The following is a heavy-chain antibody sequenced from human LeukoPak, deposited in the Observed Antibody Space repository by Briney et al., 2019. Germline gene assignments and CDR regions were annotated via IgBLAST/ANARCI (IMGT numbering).Heavy chain of an antibody. Sequence: GGSLRLSCAASGFTFRSFAMSWVRQAPGKGLEWVSSISANGVSTYYADSVKGRFTISRGNSKNTLYLQMNSLRAEDTAVYYCAKDVGKWESLHFFDYWGQGTLVTVSS. CDR2: ISANGVST. J-gene: IGHJ4*02. V-gene: IGHV3-23*01. CDR1: GFTFRSFA. CDR3: AKDVGKWESLHFFDY. D-gene: IGHD1-26*01.